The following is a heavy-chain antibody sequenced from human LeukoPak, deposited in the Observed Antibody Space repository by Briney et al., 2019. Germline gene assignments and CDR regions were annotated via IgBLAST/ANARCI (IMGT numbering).Heavy chain of an antibody. D-gene: IGHD5-12*01. CDR2: IYYSGST. CDR1: GGSFSGYY. CDR3: ARRGYSGYVGYYYYYMDV. Sequence: PSETLSLTCAVYGGSFSGYYWSWIRQPPGKGLEWIGYIYYSGSTNYNPSLKSRVTISVDTSKNQFSLKLSSVTAADTAVYYCARRGYSGYVGYYYYYMDVWGKGTTVTISS. V-gene: IGHV4-59*01. J-gene: IGHJ6*03.